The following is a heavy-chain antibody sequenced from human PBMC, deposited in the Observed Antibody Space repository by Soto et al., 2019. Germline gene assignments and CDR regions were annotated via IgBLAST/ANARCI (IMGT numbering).Heavy chain of an antibody. CDR3: ARDDSGSYGAGYDYYGRDV. CDR2: IYYSGST. J-gene: IGHJ6*02. D-gene: IGHD1-26*01. Sequence: QVQLQESGPGLVKPSETLSLTCTVSGGSISSYYWSWIRQPPGKGLEWIGYIYYSGSTNYNPSLKSRVTISVDTSKNQFSLKLSSVTAADTAVYYCARDDSGSYGAGYDYYGRDVWGQGTTVTVSS. CDR1: GGSISSYY. V-gene: IGHV4-59*01.